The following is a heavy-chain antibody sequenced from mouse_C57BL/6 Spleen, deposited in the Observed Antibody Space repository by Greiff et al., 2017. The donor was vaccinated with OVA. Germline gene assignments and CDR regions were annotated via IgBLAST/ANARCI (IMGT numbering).Heavy chain of an antibody. Sequence: VQLQQPGAELVKPGASVKMSCKASGYTFTSYWITWVKQRPGQGLEWIGDIYPGSGSTNYNEKFKSKATLTVDTSSSTAYMQLSSLTSEDSAVYYCARPSYYGYSWFAYWGQGTLVTVSA. CDR2: IYPGSGST. CDR1: GYTFTSYW. V-gene: IGHV1-55*01. J-gene: IGHJ3*01. D-gene: IGHD2-3*01. CDR3: ARPSYYGYSWFAY.